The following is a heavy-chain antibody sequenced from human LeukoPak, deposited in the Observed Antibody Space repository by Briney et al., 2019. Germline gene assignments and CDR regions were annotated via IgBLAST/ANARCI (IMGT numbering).Heavy chain of an antibody. CDR2: ISWNSGSI. CDR3: AKGQMAAAGTTDY. V-gene: IGHV3-9*01. J-gene: IGHJ4*02. D-gene: IGHD6-13*01. CDR1: GFTFDEYA. Sequence: GRSLRLSCAASGFTFDEYAMHWVRQAPGKGLEWVSGISWNSGSIGYADSVKGRFTISRDNAKNSLYLQMNSLRAEDTALYYCAKGQMAAAGTTDYWGQGTLVTVSS.